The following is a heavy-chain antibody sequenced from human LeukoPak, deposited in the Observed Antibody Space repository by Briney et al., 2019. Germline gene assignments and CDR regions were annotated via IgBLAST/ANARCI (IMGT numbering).Heavy chain of an antibody. D-gene: IGHD3-3*01. Sequence: ASVKVSCKASGYIFTTYYIHWVRQAPGQGLEWMGIINLSDGSTSYAQKFQGRVTMIWDTSTSTVYMELSSLRSEDTAVYYCARAYDFWSGDQDYWGQGTLVTVSS. CDR1: GYIFTTYY. J-gene: IGHJ4*02. V-gene: IGHV1-46*01. CDR2: INLSDGST. CDR3: ARAYDFWSGDQDY.